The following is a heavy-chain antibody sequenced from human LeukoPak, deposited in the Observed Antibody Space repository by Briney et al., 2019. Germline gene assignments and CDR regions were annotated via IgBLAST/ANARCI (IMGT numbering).Heavy chain of an antibody. Sequence: KSSETLSLTCTVSGGSISSGNYYWSWIRQPAGKGLEWIGRIYTSGSTNYNPSLKSRVTMSVDTSKNQFSLKLSSVTAADTAVYYCAREGYDFWSGYYHSFWFDPWGQGTLVTVSS. J-gene: IGHJ5*02. V-gene: IGHV4-61*02. D-gene: IGHD3-3*01. CDR2: IYTSGST. CDR3: AREGYDFWSGYYHSFWFDP. CDR1: GGSISSGNYY.